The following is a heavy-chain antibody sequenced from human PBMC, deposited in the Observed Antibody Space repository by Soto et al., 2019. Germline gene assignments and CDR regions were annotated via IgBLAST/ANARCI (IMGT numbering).Heavy chain of an antibody. CDR2: IYYSGST. J-gene: IGHJ5*02. Sequence: QVQLQESGPGLVKPSQTLSLTCTVSGGSISSGGYYWSWIRQHPGKGLEWIGYIYYSGSTCYNPSLKSRVTISVDTSKNQFSLKLSSVTAADTAVYYCARSPIVVVPAATNWFDPWGQGTLVTVSS. CDR3: ARSPIVVVPAATNWFDP. V-gene: IGHV4-31*03. CDR1: GGSISSGGYY. D-gene: IGHD2-2*01.